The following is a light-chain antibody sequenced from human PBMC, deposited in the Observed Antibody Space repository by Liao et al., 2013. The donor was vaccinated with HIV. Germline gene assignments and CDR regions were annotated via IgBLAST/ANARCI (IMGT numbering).Light chain of an antibody. Sequence: GSVAPGKTARITCGGNNIGTKSVHWYQQKPGLAPVVVLYYDSDRPSGIPERFSGSNSGNTATLTISGTQAMDEADYYCQAWDSSTGVFGTGTKVTVL. CDR1: NIGTKS. J-gene: IGLJ1*01. V-gene: IGLV3-21*01. CDR2: YDS. CDR3: QAWDSSTGV.